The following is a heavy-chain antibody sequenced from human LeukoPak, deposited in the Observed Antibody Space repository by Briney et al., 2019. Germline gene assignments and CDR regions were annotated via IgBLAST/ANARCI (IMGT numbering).Heavy chain of an antibody. V-gene: IGHV3-48*03. Sequence: GGSLRLSCAASGFTFSSYEMHWVRQAPGKGLEWVSYISSSGSTIYYADSVKGRFTISRDNAKNSLYLQMNSLRADDTAVYYCARDYGGSAPFDYWGKGALVTASS. CDR2: ISSSGSTI. J-gene: IGHJ4*02. CDR1: GFTFSSYE. D-gene: IGHD4-23*01. CDR3: ARDYGGSAPFDY.